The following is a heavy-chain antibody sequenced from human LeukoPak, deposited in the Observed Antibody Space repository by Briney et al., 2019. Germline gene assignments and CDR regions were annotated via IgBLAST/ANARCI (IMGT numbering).Heavy chain of an antibody. V-gene: IGHV1-18*01. J-gene: IGHJ4*02. CDR3: ATYSSGWYFHY. CDR2: ISAYNGNT. Sequence: ASVKVSCKASGYTFTSYGISWVRQAPGQGLGWMGWISAYNGNTNYAQKLQGRVTMTTDTSTSTAYMELRSLRADDTAVYYCATYSSGWYFHYWGQGTLVTVSS. CDR1: GYTFTSYG. D-gene: IGHD6-19*01.